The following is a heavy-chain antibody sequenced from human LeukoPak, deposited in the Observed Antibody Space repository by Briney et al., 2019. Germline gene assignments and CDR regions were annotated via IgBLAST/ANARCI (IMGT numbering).Heavy chain of an antibody. J-gene: IGHJ4*02. CDR2: IYSGGCT. CDR3: AREARTTLDY. Sequence: GGSLKLSCVASGFSLSNFQMYWVRQAPGKGLEWVSVIYSGGCTYYADSVKGRFTISRDNSKNTLYLQMNSLRAEDAAVYYCAREARTTLDYWGQGTLVTVSS. D-gene: IGHD2/OR15-2a*01. V-gene: IGHV3-53*01. CDR1: GFSLSNFQ.